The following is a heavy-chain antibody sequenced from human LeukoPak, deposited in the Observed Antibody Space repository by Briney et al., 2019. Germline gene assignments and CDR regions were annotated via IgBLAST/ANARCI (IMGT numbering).Heavy chain of an antibody. CDR3: AKDPLRYLVSYYFDY. CDR1: GFTFSSYE. Sequence: QPGGSLRLSCAASGFTFSSYEMNWVRQAPGEGLEWVSYISSSGSTIYYADSVKGRFTISRDNAKNSLYLQMNSLRAEDTAVYYCAKDPLRYLVSYYFDYWGQGTLVTVSS. V-gene: IGHV3-48*03. D-gene: IGHD3-9*01. J-gene: IGHJ4*02. CDR2: ISSSGSTI.